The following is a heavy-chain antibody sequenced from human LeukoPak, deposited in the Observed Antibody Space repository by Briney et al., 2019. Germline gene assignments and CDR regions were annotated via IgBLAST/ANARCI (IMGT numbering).Heavy chain of an antibody. CDR3: ARIRITGTTAID. CDR2: IDCDDDK. V-gene: IGHV2-70*01. CDR1: GFSRSTSGMC. Sequence: SGPALVKPTQTLTLTCTFSGFSRSTSGMCVSWIRQPPAKALEWLAPIDCDDDKYYTTSMKTRLTTPRDTSKNQVVLTMPNMDPVDTATYYCARIRITGTTAIDWGQGTLVTVSS. D-gene: IGHD1-20*01. J-gene: IGHJ4*02.